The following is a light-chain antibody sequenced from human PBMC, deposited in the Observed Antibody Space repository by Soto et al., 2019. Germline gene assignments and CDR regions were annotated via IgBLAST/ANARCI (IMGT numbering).Light chain of an antibody. Sequence: QSALTQPASVSGSPGQSITISCTGTSSDVGGYNYVSWYQQHPGKAPKFMIYDVSTRPSGVSNRCSGSKSGNTASLTISGLQAEYEADYYCRSYTTSNTRQIVFVTGTKLTVL. CDR1: SSDVGGYNY. V-gene: IGLV2-14*01. CDR2: DVS. CDR3: RSYTTSNTRQIV. J-gene: IGLJ1*01.